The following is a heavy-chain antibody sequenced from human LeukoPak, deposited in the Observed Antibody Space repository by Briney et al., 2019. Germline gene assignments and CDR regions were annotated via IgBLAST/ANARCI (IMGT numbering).Heavy chain of an antibody. V-gene: IGHV3-33*01. CDR2: IWYDGSNK. J-gene: IGHJ6*02. D-gene: IGHD3-22*01. Sequence: AGGSLRLSCAASGFTFSSYGMHWVRQAPGKGLEWVAVIWYDGSNKYYADSVKGRFTISRDNSKNTLYLQMNSLRAEDTAVYYCAREMKNYYDSSAPYGMDVWGQGTTVTVSS. CDR3: AREMKNYYDSSAPYGMDV. CDR1: GFTFSSYG.